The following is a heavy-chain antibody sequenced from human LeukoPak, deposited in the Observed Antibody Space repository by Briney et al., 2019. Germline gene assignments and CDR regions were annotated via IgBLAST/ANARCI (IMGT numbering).Heavy chain of an antibody. CDR2: ISYDGSNK. D-gene: IGHD3-10*01. J-gene: IGHJ6*02. CDR3: ARGLHYYYYGMDV. V-gene: IGHV3-30-3*01. CDR1: GFTFSSYT. Sequence: PGRSLRLSCAASGFTFSSYTMHWVRQAPGKGLEWVAVISYDGSNKYYADSVKGRFTISRDNSKSTLYPQMNSLRAEDTAVYYCARGLHYYYYGMDVWGQGTTVTVSS.